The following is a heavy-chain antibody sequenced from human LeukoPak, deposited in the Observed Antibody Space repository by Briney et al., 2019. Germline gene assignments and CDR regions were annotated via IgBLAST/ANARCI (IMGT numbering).Heavy chain of an antibody. Sequence: TGGSLRLSCAASGFTFSSYAMHWVRQAPGKGLEWVAVISYDGSNKYYADSVKGRFTISRDNSKNTLYLQMNSLRAEDTAVYYCASTTYYDFWSGYYFQPQRGMDVWGQGTTVTVSS. CDR1: GFTFSSYA. CDR2: ISYDGSNK. V-gene: IGHV3-30-3*01. D-gene: IGHD3-3*01. CDR3: ASTTYYDFWSGYYFQPQRGMDV. J-gene: IGHJ6*02.